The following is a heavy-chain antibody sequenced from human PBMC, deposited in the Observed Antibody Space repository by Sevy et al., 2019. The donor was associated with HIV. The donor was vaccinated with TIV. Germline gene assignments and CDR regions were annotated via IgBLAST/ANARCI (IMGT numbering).Heavy chain of an antibody. J-gene: IGHJ6*03. CDR1: EFSFDSYG. CDR3: AKGGGGHYDPDEIGYYFYYYNMDV. Sequence: GGSLRLSCAVSEFSFDSYGMTWVRQAPGKGLEWVSGISGSGTRTYYADSVKGRFIISRDNSKNTLYLQMNSLRSEDPAIYYCAKGGGGHYDPDEIGYYFYYYNMDVWGKGTTVTVSS. CDR2: ISGSGTRT. D-gene: IGHD3-22*01. V-gene: IGHV3-23*01.